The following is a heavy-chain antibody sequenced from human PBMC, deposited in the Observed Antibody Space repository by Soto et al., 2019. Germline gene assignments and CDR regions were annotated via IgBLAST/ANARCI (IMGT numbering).Heavy chain of an antibody. V-gene: IGHV4-59*03. CDR1: GGSISSYY. Sequence: QVQLQESGPGLVKPSETLSLTCTVAGGSISSYYWRWIRQPPGRGLAWIGDIYHTESTTYNYNPSLKSRVTISLDTSKNQFSLKLTSVTAADTAVYYCATGRVLYGSEYWGQGTLVTVSS. J-gene: IGHJ4*02. D-gene: IGHD3-10*01. CDR3: ATGRVLYGSEY. CDR2: IYHTESTTY.